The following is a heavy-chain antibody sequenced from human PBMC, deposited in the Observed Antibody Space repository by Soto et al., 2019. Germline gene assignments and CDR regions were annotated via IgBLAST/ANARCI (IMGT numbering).Heavy chain of an antibody. Sequence: ASVKVSCKASGYSFTGHYIHWVRQAPEQGPEWMGEIGPESGATRYAQKFQGRVTMTMDTSITTVYMQLNNLRPDDTAIYYCGRGRSGQIVVFYWGQGTPVTVSS. CDR2: IGPESGAT. V-gene: IGHV1-2*02. D-gene: IGHD1-26*01. CDR3: GRGRSGQIVVFY. CDR1: GYSFTGHY. J-gene: IGHJ4*02.